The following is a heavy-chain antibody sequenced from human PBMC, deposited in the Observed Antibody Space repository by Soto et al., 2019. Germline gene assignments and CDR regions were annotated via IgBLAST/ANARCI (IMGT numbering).Heavy chain of an antibody. V-gene: IGHV3-23*01. D-gene: IGHD1-1*01. Sequence: GGSLRLSCAASGFTFSSYAMSWVRQAPGKGLEWVSAISGSGGSTYYADSVKGRFTISRDNSKDTLYLQMNSLRAEDTAVYYCAKGLFGTTDPADHYYYYYGMDVWGQGTTVTVSS. CDR1: GFTFSSYA. CDR2: ISGSGGST. CDR3: AKGLFGTTDPADHYYYYYGMDV. J-gene: IGHJ6*02.